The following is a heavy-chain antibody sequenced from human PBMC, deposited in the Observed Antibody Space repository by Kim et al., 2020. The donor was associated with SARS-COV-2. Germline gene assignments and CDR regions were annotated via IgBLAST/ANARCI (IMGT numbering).Heavy chain of an antibody. J-gene: IGHJ6*02. CDR1: GGSISTYY. CDR2: ISYSGST. CDR3: ARALYSQGYNYGMDV. V-gene: IGHV4-59*01. Sequence: SETLSLTCTVSGGSISTYYWSWIRQPPGKGLEWIGYISYSGSTNYNPSLKSRVTLSVDTSKNQFSLRLNSVTAADTAVYYCARALYSQGYNYGMDVWGQG. D-gene: IGHD5-18*01.